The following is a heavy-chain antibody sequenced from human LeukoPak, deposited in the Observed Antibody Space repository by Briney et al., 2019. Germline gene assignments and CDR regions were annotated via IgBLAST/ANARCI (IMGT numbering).Heavy chain of an antibody. V-gene: IGHV3-21*01. Sequence: GGSLRLSCAASGFTFTDYSMNWVRQAPGKGLEWVSSISSSSSYIYYADSVKGRFTISRDNAKNSLYLQMNSLRAEDTAVYYCARDISGDIVVVPAAIFGYWGQGTLVTVSS. J-gene: IGHJ4*02. D-gene: IGHD2-2*01. CDR1: GFTFTDYS. CDR2: ISSSSSYI. CDR3: ARDISGDIVVVPAAIFGY.